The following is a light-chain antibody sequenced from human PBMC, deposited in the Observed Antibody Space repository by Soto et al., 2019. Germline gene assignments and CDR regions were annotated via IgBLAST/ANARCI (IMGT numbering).Light chain of an antibody. J-gene: IGKJ5*01. CDR1: QSISGS. CDR3: QQSYTTPIT. Sequence: DIQMTQSPASLSACVGDRVTITCRASQSISGSLNWYQQKPGKAPKLLIYAAFSLQSGVPSRFSGRGSGTDFTLTIISLHPEDFATYYCQQSYTTPITFGQGTRLEIK. CDR2: AAF. V-gene: IGKV1-39*01.